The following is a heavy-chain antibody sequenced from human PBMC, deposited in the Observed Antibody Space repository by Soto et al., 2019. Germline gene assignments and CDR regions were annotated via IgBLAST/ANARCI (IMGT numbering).Heavy chain of an antibody. CDR1: GGSISSYY. Sequence: AETLSLTCTVSGGSISSYYWSWIRQPPGKGLEWIGYIYYSGSTNYNPSLKSRVTISVDTSKNQFSLKLSSVTAADTAVYYCARAPPYYDFWSGYSYYYGMDVWGQGTAVTVSS. V-gene: IGHV4-59*01. CDR2: IYYSGST. J-gene: IGHJ6*02. D-gene: IGHD3-3*01. CDR3: ARAPPYYDFWSGYSYYYGMDV.